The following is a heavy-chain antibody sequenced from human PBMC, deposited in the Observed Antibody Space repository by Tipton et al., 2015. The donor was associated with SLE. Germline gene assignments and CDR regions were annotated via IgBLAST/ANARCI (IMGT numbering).Heavy chain of an antibody. D-gene: IGHD2-8*01. Sequence: TLSLTCSVSGGSISSGFYYWTWVRQPAGKGLEWIGRISSTGITHYNPSLKSRVTISIDTSKNQFSLEVRSVTAADTAVYYCVRLRSKVLIDYWGQGTLVTVSS. CDR2: ISSTGIT. CDR1: GGSISSGFYY. CDR3: VRLRSKVLIDY. J-gene: IGHJ4*02. V-gene: IGHV4-61*02.